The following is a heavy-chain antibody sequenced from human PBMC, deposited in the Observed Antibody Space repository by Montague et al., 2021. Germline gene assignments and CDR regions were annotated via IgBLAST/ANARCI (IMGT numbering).Heavy chain of an antibody. CDR3: ARDARGLEPYSNYDMDV. V-gene: IGHV3-21*01. J-gene: IGHJ6*02. D-gene: IGHD3-3*01. CDR1: GFSIDSYC. CDR2: ISRTSTYI. Sequence: SLRLSCAASGFSIDSYCMNWVRQAPGKGLEWVSSISRTSTYIYYVDSVKGRFTISRDNAKNSVNLQMNSLRVEDTALYYCARDARGLEPYSNYDMDVWGHGTTVTVSS.